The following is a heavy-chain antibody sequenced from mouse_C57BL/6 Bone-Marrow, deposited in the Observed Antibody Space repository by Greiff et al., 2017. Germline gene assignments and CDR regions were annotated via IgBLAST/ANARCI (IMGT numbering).Heavy chain of an antibody. CDR2: INPGSGGT. J-gene: IGHJ3*01. Sequence: QVQLQQSGAELVRPGTSVKVSCKASGYAFTNYLIEWVKQRPGQGLEWIGVINPGSGGTNYNEKFKGKATLTADKSSSTAYMQLSSLTSEDSAVYFGARWRLRRRFADWGQGTLVTVSA. CDR3: ARWRLRRRFAD. CDR1: GYAFTNYL. D-gene: IGHD2-4*01. V-gene: IGHV1-54*01.